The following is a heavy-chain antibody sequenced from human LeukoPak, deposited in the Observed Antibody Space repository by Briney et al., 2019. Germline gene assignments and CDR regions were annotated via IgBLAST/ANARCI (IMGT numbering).Heavy chain of an antibody. CDR1: GYSISSGYY. J-gene: IGHJ3*02. D-gene: IGHD4-17*01. CDR2: IYYSGST. CDR3: ARRFTEAYDYGDYGEGAGAFDI. Sequence: KPSETLSLTCAVSGYSISSGYYWSWIRQPPGKGLEWIGYIYYSGSTNYNPSLKIRVTISVDTSKNPSSLKLSSVTAADTAVYYCARRFTEAYDYGDYGEGAGAFDIWGQGTMVTVSS. V-gene: IGHV4-61*01.